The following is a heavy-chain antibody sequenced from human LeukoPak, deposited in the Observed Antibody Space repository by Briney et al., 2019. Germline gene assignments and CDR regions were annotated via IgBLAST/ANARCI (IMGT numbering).Heavy chain of an antibody. D-gene: IGHD4-23*01. CDR1: GFTFSSYG. J-gene: IGHJ4*02. CDR3: AKIAAVVTTGDY. CDR2: ISYDGSNK. V-gene: IGHV3-30*18. Sequence: GRSLRLSCAASGFTFSSYGMHWVRQAPGKGLEWVAVISYDGSNKYYADSVKGRFTISRDNSKNTLYLQMNSLRAEDTAAYYCAKIAAVVTTGDYWGQGTLVTVSS.